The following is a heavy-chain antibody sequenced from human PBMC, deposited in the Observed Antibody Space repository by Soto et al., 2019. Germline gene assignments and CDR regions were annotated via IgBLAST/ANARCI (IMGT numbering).Heavy chain of an antibody. J-gene: IGHJ5*02. CDR1: GFTFSSYG. D-gene: IGHD2-15*01. Sequence: PGGSLRLSCAASGFTFSSYGMHWVRQAPGKGLEWVAVISYDGSNKYYADSVKGRFTISRDNSKNTLYLQMNSLRAEDTAVYYCVKTKVVAATPLWFDPWGQGDLVTVSS. CDR3: VKTKVVAATPLWFDP. CDR2: ISYDGSNK. V-gene: IGHV3-30*18.